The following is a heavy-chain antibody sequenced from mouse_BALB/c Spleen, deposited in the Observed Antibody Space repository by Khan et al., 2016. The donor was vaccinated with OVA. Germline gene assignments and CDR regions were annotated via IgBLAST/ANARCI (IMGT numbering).Heavy chain of an antibody. Sequence: QVQLQQSGAELARPGASVKLSCKASGYTFTDYYINWVKQRTGQGLEWIGDIYPGNGNTNYNEKFKGKATLNADKSSSTAFMHLSSLTSEDSAFYFCTRSGIGSFAFWGQGTLVTVSA. CDR2: IYPGNGNT. D-gene: IGHD2-14*01. CDR3: TRSGIGSFAF. CDR1: GYTFTDYY. V-gene: IGHV1-77*01. J-gene: IGHJ3*01.